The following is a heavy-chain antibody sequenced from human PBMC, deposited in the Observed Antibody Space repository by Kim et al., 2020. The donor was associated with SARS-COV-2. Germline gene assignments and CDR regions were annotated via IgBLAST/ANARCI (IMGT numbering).Heavy chain of an antibody. CDR2: FSSSGSTI. J-gene: IGHJ6*02. CDR1: GFTFSSYA. V-gene: IGHV3-48*03. Sequence: GGSLRLSCAASGFTFSSYAMNWVRQAPGKGLECVSYFSSSGSTIYYADSVKGRFTISRDNAKNSLYLQMNSLRAEDTAVYYCARDRYVSYGPYYYGMDVWGQGTTVTVSS. D-gene: IGHD5-18*01. CDR3: ARDRYVSYGPYYYGMDV.